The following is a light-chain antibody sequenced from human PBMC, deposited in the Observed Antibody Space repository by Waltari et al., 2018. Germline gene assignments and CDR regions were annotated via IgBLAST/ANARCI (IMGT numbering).Light chain of an antibody. CDR3: MQALQNPLT. J-gene: IGKJ4*01. CDR2: LGS. V-gene: IGKV2-28*01. CDR1: QGLLHSNGRNY. Sequence: EIVMTQSPLSLPVTPGEPASISCRSSQGLLHSNGRNYLDWYLQKPGQSPQLLIYLGSTRASGVPDRFSGSGSGTDFTLKISRVEAEDVGVYYCMQALQNPLTFGGGTKVEIK.